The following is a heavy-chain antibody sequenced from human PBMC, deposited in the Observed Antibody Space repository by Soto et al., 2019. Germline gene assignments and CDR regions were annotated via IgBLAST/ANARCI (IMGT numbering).Heavy chain of an antibody. CDR1: GFTFSSYS. CDR3: ARVGYCSSTSCYRDYYGMDV. Sequence: GGSLRLSCAASGFTFSSYSMNWVRQAPGKGLEWVSSISSSSSHIYYADSVKGRFTISRDNAKNSLYLQMNSLRAEDTAVYYCARVGYCSSTSCYRDYYGMDVWGQGTRVTVSS. D-gene: IGHD2-2*02. V-gene: IGHV3-21*01. CDR2: ISSSSSHI. J-gene: IGHJ6*02.